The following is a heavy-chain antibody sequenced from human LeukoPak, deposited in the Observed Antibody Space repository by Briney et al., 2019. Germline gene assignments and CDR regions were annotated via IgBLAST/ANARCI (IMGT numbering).Heavy chain of an antibody. CDR3: ARDYDSSGFLLD. J-gene: IGHJ4*02. V-gene: IGHV4-59*01. CDR2: IYYSGGT. D-gene: IGHD3-22*01. Sequence: SSETLSLTCTVSGGSISSYYWSWIRQPPGKGLEWIGYIYYSGGTNYNPSLKSRVTISIDTSKNQFSLKLSSVTAADTAVYYCARDYDSSGFLLDWGQGTLVTVSS. CDR1: GGSISSYY.